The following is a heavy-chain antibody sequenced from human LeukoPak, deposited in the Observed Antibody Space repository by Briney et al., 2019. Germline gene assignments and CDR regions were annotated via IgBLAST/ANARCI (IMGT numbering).Heavy chain of an antibody. CDR1: GFTVSSNY. J-gene: IGHJ5*02. Sequence: GGSLRLSCAASGFTVSSNYMSWVRQAPGKGLEWVSVIYSGGSTYYADSVKGRFTISRDNSKNTLYLQMNSLRAEDTAVYYCASTSVTTGGLDPWGQGTLVTVSS. CDR3: ASTSVTTGGLDP. D-gene: IGHD4-11*01. CDR2: IYSGGST. V-gene: IGHV3-53*01.